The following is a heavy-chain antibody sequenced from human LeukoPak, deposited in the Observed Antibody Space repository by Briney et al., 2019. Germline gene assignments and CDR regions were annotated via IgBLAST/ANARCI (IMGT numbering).Heavy chain of an antibody. CDR3: ARQRRYYYDNSVHYSGYFDD. Sequence: PLETLSLTCTISGDSMTNSYWNWIRQPPGKGLEWIGYIFYSGISDYNPSLKSRVTLSVATSKNQFSLTLTSVTAADTAVYYCARQRRYYYDNSVHYSGYFDDWGQGTLVTVSS. CDR2: IFYSGIS. D-gene: IGHD3-22*01. V-gene: IGHV4-59*01. CDR1: GDSMTNSY. J-gene: IGHJ4*02.